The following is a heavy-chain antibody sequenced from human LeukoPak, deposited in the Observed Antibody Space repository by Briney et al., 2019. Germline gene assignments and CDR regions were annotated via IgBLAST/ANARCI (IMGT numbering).Heavy chain of an antibody. J-gene: IGHJ4*02. CDR1: GFTFSSYA. CDR2: ISYDGSNK. CDR3: ARDGATIFGVVIPFDY. D-gene: IGHD3-3*01. V-gene: IGHV3-30*01. Sequence: PGGSLRLPCAASGFTFSSYAMHWVRQAPGKGLEWVAVISYDGSNKYYADSVKGRFTISRDNSKNTLYLQMNSLRAEDTAVYYCARDGATIFGVVIPFDYWGQGTLVTVSS.